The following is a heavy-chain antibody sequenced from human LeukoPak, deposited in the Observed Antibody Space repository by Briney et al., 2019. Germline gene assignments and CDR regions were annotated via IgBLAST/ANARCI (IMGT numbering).Heavy chain of an antibody. V-gene: IGHV4-39*07. CDR1: GGSISSSSYY. CDR3: ARDGGYSYGYNFDY. CDR2: IYYSGST. Sequence: SETLSLTCTVSGGSISSSSYYWGWIRQPPGKGLEWIGNIYYSGSTYYNPSLKSRVTISVDTSKNQFSLKLSSVTAADTAVYYCARDGGYSYGYNFDYWGQGTLVTVSS. J-gene: IGHJ4*02. D-gene: IGHD5-18*01.